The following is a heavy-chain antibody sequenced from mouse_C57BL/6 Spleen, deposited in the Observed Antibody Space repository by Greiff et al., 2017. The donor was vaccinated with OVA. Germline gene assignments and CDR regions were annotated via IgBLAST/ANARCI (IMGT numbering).Heavy chain of an antibody. Sequence: QVQLQQPGAELVKPGASVKMSCKASGYTFTSYWITWVKQRPGQGLEWIGDIYPGSGSTNYNEKFKSKATLTVDTSSSTAYMQLSSLTSEDSAVYYCARGGDYYGSSYKGYAMDYWGQGTSVTVSS. CDR3: ARGGDYYGSSYKGYAMDY. D-gene: IGHD1-1*01. CDR1: GYTFTSYW. J-gene: IGHJ4*01. V-gene: IGHV1-55*01. CDR2: IYPGSGST.